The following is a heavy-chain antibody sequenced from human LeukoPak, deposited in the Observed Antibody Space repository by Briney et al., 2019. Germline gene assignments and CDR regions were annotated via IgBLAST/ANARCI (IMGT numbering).Heavy chain of an antibody. CDR1: GYTFTRNG. CDR2: ISGESGNT. D-gene: IGHD6-19*01. V-gene: IGHV1-18*01. J-gene: IGHJ3*01. Sequence: ASVKVSCKASGYTFTRNGISWVRQAPGQGLEWMGWISGESGNTNYAQKLQGGVTMTADTSTSTAYMELRSLRSDDTAVYYCARYYGSGYSSTIGGAFDVWGQGTMVTVSS. CDR3: ARYYGSGYSSTIGGAFDV.